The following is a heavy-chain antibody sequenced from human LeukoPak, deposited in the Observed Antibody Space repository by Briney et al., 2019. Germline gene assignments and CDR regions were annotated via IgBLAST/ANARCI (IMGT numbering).Heavy chain of an antibody. CDR2: IRRRAYGGAA. CDR3: SRNGLVDFDY. Sequence: GGSLRLSCTTSGFAFDDFAMSWVRQPAGKGLERVGFIRRRAYGGAAEYAASVKGRFIISRDDSKGIAYLQMNSLKTEDTAVYYCSRNGLVDFDYWGQGSRVIVSP. V-gene: IGHV3-49*04. CDR1: GFAFDDFA. J-gene: IGHJ4*02.